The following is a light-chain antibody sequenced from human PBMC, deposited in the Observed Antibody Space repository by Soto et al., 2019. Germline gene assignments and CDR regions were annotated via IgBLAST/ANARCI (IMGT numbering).Light chain of an antibody. CDR1: QSISNW. V-gene: IGKV1-5*01. CDR3: QRQQYNSFLFT. CDR2: DAS. J-gene: IGKJ3*01. Sequence: GDRVTITCRASQSISNWLAWYQQKPGKAPKLLIYDASSLESGVPSRFSGSGSGTEFTLTISSLQPDDFATYYCQRQQYNSFLFTFGPGTKVDFK.